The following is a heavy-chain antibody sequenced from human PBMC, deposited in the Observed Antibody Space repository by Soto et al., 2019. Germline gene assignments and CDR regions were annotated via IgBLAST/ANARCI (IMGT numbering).Heavy chain of an antibody. CDR2: ISSSGYI. CDR1: GFNFNSYT. J-gene: IGHJ6*02. D-gene: IGHD2-15*01. V-gene: IGHV3-21*01. Sequence: GGSLRLPCAASGFNFNSYTINWVRQAPGKRLEWLSSISSSGYIFSTDSVRGRFTISRDNAKNSVYLQINSLRAEDTAVYFCARDCSGGSCYPGMDVWGQGTTVTVSS. CDR3: ARDCSGGSCYPGMDV.